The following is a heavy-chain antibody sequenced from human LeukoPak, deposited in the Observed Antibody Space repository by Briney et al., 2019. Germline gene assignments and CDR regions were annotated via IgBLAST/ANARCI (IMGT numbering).Heavy chain of an antibody. J-gene: IGHJ4*02. CDR2: VYLSGST. CDR3: GTTEHDSGDY. CDR1: GDSISNSNW. D-gene: IGHD6-25*01. Sequence: PSETLSLTCAVSGDSISNSNWWTWIRQPPGKGLEWIGEVYLSGSTNYSPSLKSRVTISVDKSKNQFSLTLSSVTAADTAVYFCGTTEHDSGDYWGQGTLVTVSS. V-gene: IGHV4-4*02.